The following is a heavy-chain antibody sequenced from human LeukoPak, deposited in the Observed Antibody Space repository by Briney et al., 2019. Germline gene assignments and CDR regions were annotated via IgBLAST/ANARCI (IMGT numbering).Heavy chain of an antibody. Sequence: PGGSLRLSCAASGFTFRSYAMTWVRQAPGKGLEWVSAIRGSGSITYYADSVKGRFTISRDNSKNTLYLQMNSLRAEDTAVYYCAKGPWGYYDKSYYFEYWGQGTLVTVSS. J-gene: IGHJ4*02. V-gene: IGHV3-23*01. CDR1: GFTFRSYA. D-gene: IGHD3-16*01. CDR2: IRGSGSIT. CDR3: AKGPWGYYDKSYYFEY.